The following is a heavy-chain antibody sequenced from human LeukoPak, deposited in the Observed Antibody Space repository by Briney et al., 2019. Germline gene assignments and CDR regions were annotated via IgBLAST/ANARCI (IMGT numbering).Heavy chain of an antibody. D-gene: IGHD6-13*01. J-gene: IGHJ1*01. V-gene: IGHV1-24*01. CDR2: FDPEDGET. Sequence: GASVKVSCKVSGYTLTELSMHWVRQAPGKGLEWMGGFDPEDGETIYAQKFQGRVTMTEDTSTDTAYMELSSLRSEDTAVYYCARRGFAAAGRAEYFQHWGQGTLVTVSS. CDR3: ARRGFAAAGRAEYFQH. CDR1: GYTLTELS.